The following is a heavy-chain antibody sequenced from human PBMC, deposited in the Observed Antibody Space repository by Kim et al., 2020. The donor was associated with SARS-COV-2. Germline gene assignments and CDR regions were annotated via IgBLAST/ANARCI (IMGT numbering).Heavy chain of an antibody. CDR1: GFTFSSYS. CDR3: ARQLTVVVTPPASYYYYGMDV. J-gene: IGHJ6*02. CDR2: ISSSSSTI. Sequence: GGSLRLSCAASGFTFSSYSMNWVRQAPGKGLEWVSYISSSSSTIYYADSVKGRFTISRDNAKNSLYLQMNSLRDEDTAVYYCARQLTVVVTPPASYYYYGMDVWGQGTTVTVSS. D-gene: IGHD2-15*01. V-gene: IGHV3-48*02.